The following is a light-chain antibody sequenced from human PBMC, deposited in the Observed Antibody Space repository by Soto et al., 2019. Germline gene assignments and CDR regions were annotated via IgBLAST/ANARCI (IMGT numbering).Light chain of an antibody. J-gene: IGKJ5*01. CDR2: DAS. Sequence: DLQMTQSPSNLSASVGDRVTITCRASQSISSWLAWYQQKPGKAPKILIYDASSLESGVPSRFSGSGSGTEFTLTINSLQADDFATYYCQQHNTYSTFGQGTRLEIK. V-gene: IGKV1-5*01. CDR1: QSISSW. CDR3: QQHNTYST.